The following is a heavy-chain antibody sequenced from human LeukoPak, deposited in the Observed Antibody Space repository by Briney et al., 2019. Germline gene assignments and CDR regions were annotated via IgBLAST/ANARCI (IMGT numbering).Heavy chain of an antibody. D-gene: IGHD3-10*01. V-gene: IGHV3-7*03. CDR1: GFTFSGYW. CDR2: IKQDGSEK. J-gene: IGHJ5*02. Sequence: GSLRLSCAASGFTFSGYWMSWVRQAPGKGLEWVANIKQDGSEKYYVDSVKGRFTISRDNAKNSLYLQMNSLRAEDTAVYYCARNKPPITMVRGVNWFDPWGQGTLVTVSS. CDR3: ARNKPPITMVRGVNWFDP.